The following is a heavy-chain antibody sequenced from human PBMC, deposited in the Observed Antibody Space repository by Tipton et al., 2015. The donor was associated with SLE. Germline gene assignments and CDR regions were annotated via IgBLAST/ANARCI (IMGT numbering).Heavy chain of an antibody. V-gene: IGHV1-3*03. CDR2: INGGNGNT. Sequence: QSGAEVKKPGASVKVSCKSSGYTFTSYPMHWVRQAPGQRLEWMGWINGGNGNTKYSQEFQGRVTITRDISASTAYMELSSLRSEDMAVYYCVRDYYDSSGYIGLDYWGPGALVTVSS. D-gene: IGHD3-22*01. J-gene: IGHJ4*02. CDR3: VRDYYDSSGYIGLDY. CDR1: GYTFTSYP.